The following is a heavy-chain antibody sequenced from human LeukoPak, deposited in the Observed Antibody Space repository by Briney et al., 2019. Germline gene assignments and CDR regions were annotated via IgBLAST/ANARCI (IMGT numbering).Heavy chain of an antibody. Sequence: GGSLRLSCAASGFTFSSYSMNWVRQAPGKGLEWVSSISSSGSYIYYADSVKGRFTISRDNAKNSLYLQMNSLRDEDTAVYYCARASPEWELPIIFYFDYWGQGTLVTVSS. CDR3: ARASPEWELPIIFYFDY. CDR2: ISSSGSYI. V-gene: IGHV3-21*01. J-gene: IGHJ4*02. D-gene: IGHD1-26*01. CDR1: GFTFSSYS.